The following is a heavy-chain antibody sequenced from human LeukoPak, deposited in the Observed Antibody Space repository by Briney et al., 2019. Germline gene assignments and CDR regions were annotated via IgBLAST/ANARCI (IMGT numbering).Heavy chain of an antibody. V-gene: IGHV1-18*01. CDR1: GYTFTSYD. D-gene: IGHD3-3*01. J-gene: IGHJ4*02. CDR3: ARDRIRGSGTIFGVVIIPGY. Sequence: ASVKVSCKTSGYTFTSYDISWVRQAPGQGLEWMGWISAYNGNTNYAQKLQGRVTMTTDTSTSTAYMELRSLRSDDTAVYYCARDRIRGSGTIFGVVIIPGYWGQGTLVTVSS. CDR2: ISAYNGNT.